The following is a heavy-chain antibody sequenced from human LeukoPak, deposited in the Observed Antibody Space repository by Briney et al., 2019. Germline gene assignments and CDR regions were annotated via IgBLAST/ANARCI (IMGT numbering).Heavy chain of an antibody. CDR1: GFTFSSYE. Sequence: GGSLRLSCAASGFTFSSYEMNWVRQAPGKGLEWVGRIKSKTDGGTTDYAAPVKGRFTISRDDSKNTLYLQMNSLKTEDTAVYYCTTDIGPYSSGWFWGQGTLVTVSS. D-gene: IGHD6-19*01. CDR2: IKSKTDGGTT. CDR3: TTDIGPYSSGWF. J-gene: IGHJ4*02. V-gene: IGHV3-15*01.